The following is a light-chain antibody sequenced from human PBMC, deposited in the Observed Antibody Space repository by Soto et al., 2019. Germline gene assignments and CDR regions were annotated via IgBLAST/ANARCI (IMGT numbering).Light chain of an antibody. CDR2: DVS. CDR1: SSDVGGYNY. V-gene: IGLV2-14*01. CDR3: CSYTTSNTRQIV. J-gene: IGLJ1*01. Sequence: QSALTQPASVSGSPGQSITISFTGTSSDVGGYNYFSWYQQHPGKAPKFMIYDVSNRPSGVSNRFSGSKSGNTASLTISGLQAEDEADYYCCSYTTSNTRQIVFGTGTKLTVL.